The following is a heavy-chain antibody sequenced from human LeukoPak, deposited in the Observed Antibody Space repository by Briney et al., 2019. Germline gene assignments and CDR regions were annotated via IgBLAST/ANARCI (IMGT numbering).Heavy chain of an antibody. CDR3: ARGMEYSSSNYYYYGMDV. Sequence: GASVKVSCKASGYTFTSYDINWVRQATGQGLEWVGWMNPNSGNTGYAQKFQGRVTMTRNTSISTAYMELSSLRSEDTAVYCCARGMEYSSSNYYYYGMDVWGQGTTVTVSS. CDR1: GYTFTSYD. CDR2: MNPNSGNT. J-gene: IGHJ6*02. D-gene: IGHD6-6*01. V-gene: IGHV1-8*01.